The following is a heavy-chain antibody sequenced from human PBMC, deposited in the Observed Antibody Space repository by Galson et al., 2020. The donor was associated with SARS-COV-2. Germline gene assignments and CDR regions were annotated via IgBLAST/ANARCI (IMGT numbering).Heavy chain of an antibody. Sequence: GGSLRLSCAASGFTFGRHGLHWVRQAPGKGLEWMAVISKDGSKKYYVDSLRGRLTVSRDSSKNVVYMQLNSLRPDDTAVYYCAKDYYDGDGYDAFDMWGQGTRVTVSS. CDR1: GFTFGRHG. V-gene: IGHV3-30*18. CDR2: ISKDGSKK. J-gene: IGHJ3*02. CDR3: AKDYYDGDGYDAFDM. D-gene: IGHD3-22*01.